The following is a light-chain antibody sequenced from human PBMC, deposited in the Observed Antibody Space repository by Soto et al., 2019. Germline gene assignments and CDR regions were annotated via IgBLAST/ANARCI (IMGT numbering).Light chain of an antibody. J-gene: IGKJ4*01. CDR1: QSVSSTY. CDR3: QQYDRAPLT. Sequence: EIVLTQSPGTLSLSPGERATLSCRASQSVSSTYLSWYQQKPGQAPRLLIYGASSRATGIPDRFSGGGSGTDFTLTITRLEPEDFALYYCQQYDRAPLTFGGGTKVEIK. V-gene: IGKV3-20*01. CDR2: GAS.